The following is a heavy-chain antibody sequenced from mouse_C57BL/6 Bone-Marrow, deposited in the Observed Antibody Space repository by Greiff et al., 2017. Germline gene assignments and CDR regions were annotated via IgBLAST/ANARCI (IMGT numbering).Heavy chain of an antibody. J-gene: IGHJ4*01. CDR3: ARGDYYGNFYAMDY. CDR2: ISSGGSYT. Sequence: EVHLVESGGDLVKPGGSLKLSCAASGFTFSSYGMSWVRQTPDKRLEWVATISSGGSYTYYPDSVKGRFTISRDNAKNTLYLQMSSLKSEDTAMYYCARGDYYGNFYAMDYWGQGTSVTVSS. CDR1: GFTFSSYG. V-gene: IGHV5-6*01. D-gene: IGHD2-1*01.